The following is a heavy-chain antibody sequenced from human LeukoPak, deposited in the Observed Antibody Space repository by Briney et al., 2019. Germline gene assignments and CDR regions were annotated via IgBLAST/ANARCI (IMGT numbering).Heavy chain of an antibody. CDR2: ISSSGSTI. J-gene: IGHJ4*02. Sequence: PGGSLRLSCAASGFTFSIYGMNWVRQAPGKGLEWVSYISSSGSTIYYADSVMGRFATSRDNAKNSLSLQMNSLRAEATAVYYCARDPPGGDSSGYYYGGGYFDSWGQGTLVTVSP. CDR3: ARDPPGGDSSGYYYGGGYFDS. CDR1: GFTFSIYG. D-gene: IGHD3-22*01. V-gene: IGHV3-48*01.